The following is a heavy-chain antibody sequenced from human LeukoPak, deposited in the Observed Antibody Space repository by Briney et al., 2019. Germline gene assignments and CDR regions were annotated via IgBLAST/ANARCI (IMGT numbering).Heavy chain of an antibody. V-gene: IGHV3-30*19. Sequence: GGSLRLSCAASGFTFSSYGMHWVRQAPGKGLEWVAVIWYDGSNKYYADSVKGRFTISRDNSKNTLYLQMNSLRAEDTAVYYCARLAAAGLVYYGMDVWGQGTTVTVSS. CDR2: IWYDGSNK. J-gene: IGHJ6*02. D-gene: IGHD6-13*01. CDR1: GFTFSSYG. CDR3: ARLAAAGLVYYGMDV.